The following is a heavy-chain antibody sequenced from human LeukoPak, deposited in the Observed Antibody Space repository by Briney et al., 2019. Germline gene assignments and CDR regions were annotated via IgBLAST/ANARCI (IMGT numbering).Heavy chain of an antibody. CDR1: GFTFSSYA. CDR3: ARDPDYGDYGFDY. Sequence: GGSLRLSCAASGFTFSSYAMHWVRQTPGKGLEWVASIKEDGSERQYVDSVKGRFSISRDNTKGSLFLQLNSLRAEDTAVYYCARDPDYGDYGFDYWGQGTLVTVSS. J-gene: IGHJ4*02. V-gene: IGHV3-7*01. D-gene: IGHD4-17*01. CDR2: IKEDGSER.